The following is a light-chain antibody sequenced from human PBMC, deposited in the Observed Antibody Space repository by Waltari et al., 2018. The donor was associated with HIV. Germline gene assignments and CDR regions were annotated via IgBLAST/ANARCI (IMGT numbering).Light chain of an antibody. CDR3: SSYSTITSLYV. CDR2: MLS. Sequence: VSGSPGHSITISCAGAVVDSGPEIYVSWYQQHPGRAPRLIIYMLSRRPSGVSDRFSGSSSGMSATLTISGLQSDDEAHYYCSSYSTITSLYVFGTGTRVTVL. J-gene: IGLJ1*01. V-gene: IGLV2-14*01. CDR1: VVDSGPEIY.